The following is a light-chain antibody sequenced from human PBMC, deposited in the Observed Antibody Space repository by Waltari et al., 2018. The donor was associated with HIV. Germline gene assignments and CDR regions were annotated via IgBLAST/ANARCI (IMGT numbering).Light chain of an antibody. Sequence: QSALTQPASVSGSPGQSITLSCTGTSSDVGNYNLVSWYQQHPGKAPKLMIYEGIKRPSGVSNRISGSKSGNTASLTISGLQAEDEADYYCCSYGGSSNWVFGGGTKLTVL. V-gene: IGLV2-23*01. CDR1: SSDVGNYNL. J-gene: IGLJ3*02. CDR2: EGI. CDR3: CSYGGSSNWV.